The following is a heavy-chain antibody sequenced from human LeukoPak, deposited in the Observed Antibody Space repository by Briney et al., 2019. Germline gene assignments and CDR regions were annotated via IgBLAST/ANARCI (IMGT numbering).Heavy chain of an antibody. V-gene: IGHV4-4*07. J-gene: IGHJ4*02. Sequence: SETLSLTCTVSGGSISSYYWSWIRQPAGKGLEWIGRIYTSGSTNYNPSPKSRVTMSVDTSKNQFSLKLSSVTAADTAVYYCARGVYSSSQYYFDYWGQGTLVTVSS. CDR2: IYTSGST. CDR3: ARGVYSSSQYYFDY. CDR1: GGSISSYY. D-gene: IGHD6-6*01.